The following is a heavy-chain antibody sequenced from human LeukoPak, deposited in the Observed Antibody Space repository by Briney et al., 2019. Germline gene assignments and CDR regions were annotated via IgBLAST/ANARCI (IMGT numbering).Heavy chain of an antibody. V-gene: IGHV3-23*01. J-gene: IGHJ4*02. Sequence: GGSLRLSCAASGFTFSIYVMTWVRQAPGKGLEWVSGISQSGGSTYYADSVKGRFTISRDNSKNTLYLQMNSLRAEDTAVYYCARDERHYFDYWGQGTLVTVSS. CDR2: ISQSGGST. CDR1: GFTFSIYV. CDR3: ARDERHYFDY.